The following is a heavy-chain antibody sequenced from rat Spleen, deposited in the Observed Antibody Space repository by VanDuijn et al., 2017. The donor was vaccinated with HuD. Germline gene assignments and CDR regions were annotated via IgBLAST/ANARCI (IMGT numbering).Heavy chain of an antibody. Sequence: QVHLKESGPGLVQPSQTLSLTCTVSGFSLSSHGVIWVRQPPGKGLEWMGVIWGNGNTNFKSVLKSRLSISRDTSKSQVFLKMNKLQIEDTAMYFCASQYYYDGYYRDYWGQGVMVTVSS. V-gene: IGHV2S61*01. D-gene: IGHD1-12*03. CDR2: IWGNGNT. CDR1: GFSLSSHG. J-gene: IGHJ2*01. CDR3: ASQYYYDGYYRDY.